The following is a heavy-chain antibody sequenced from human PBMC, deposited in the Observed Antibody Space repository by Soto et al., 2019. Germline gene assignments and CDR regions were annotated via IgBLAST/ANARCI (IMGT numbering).Heavy chain of an antibody. CDR2: IYYSGST. J-gene: IGHJ6*02. D-gene: IGHD3-10*01. CDR3: ARSPNYYYYGFDV. Sequence: TLSLTCTVSGGSVSSGDYFWSWLRQSPGKRLEWIAYIYYSGSTNYNPSLKSRATISVDTSKSQVSLTLTSMTAADAALYYCARSPNYYYYGFDVWGQGTAVTVSS. CDR1: GGSVSSGDYF. V-gene: IGHV4-61*08.